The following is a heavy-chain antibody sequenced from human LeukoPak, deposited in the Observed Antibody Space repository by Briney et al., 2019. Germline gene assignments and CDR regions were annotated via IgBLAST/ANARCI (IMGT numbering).Heavy chain of an antibody. Sequence: PGRSLRLSCAASGFTFSSYAMHWVRQAPGKGLEWVAVISYDGSNKYYADSVKGRFTISRDNAKNSLYLQMNSLRAEDTAVYYCARPLPGVAGTSAYWGQGTLVTVSS. CDR2: ISYDGSNK. J-gene: IGHJ4*02. D-gene: IGHD6-19*01. CDR1: GFTFSSYA. CDR3: ARPLPGVAGTSAY. V-gene: IGHV3-30-3*01.